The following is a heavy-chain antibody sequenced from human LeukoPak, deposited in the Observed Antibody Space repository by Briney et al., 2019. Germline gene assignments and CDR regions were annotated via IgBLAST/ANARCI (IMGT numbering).Heavy chain of an antibody. V-gene: IGHV1-18*01. Sequence: ASVKVSCKASGYTVISYGISWVRQAPGQGLEWMGWISAYNVNTNYAQMVQGRVTVTTDISTSTAYMEVRSLRSDDTSMYYCARDVGDIVTIPAAISVPWGQGTLVTVSS. J-gene: IGHJ5*02. CDR3: ARDVGDIVTIPAAISVP. CDR2: ISAYNVNT. D-gene: IGHD2-2*01. CDR1: GYTVISYG.